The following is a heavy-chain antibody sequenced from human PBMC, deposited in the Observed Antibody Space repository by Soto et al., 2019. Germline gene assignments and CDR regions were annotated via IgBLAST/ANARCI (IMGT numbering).Heavy chain of an antibody. J-gene: IGHJ6*03. CDR2: INPSGGST. Sequence: GASVKVSCKASGYTFTSYYMHWVRQAPGQGLEWMGIINPSGGSTSYAQKFQGRVTMTRDTSTSTVYMELSRLSSEDTSVYYCARGAIAILVVAAANRYYYYYMDVWGKGTTVTVSS. D-gene: IGHD2-2*01. V-gene: IGHV1-46*03. CDR1: GYTFTSYY. CDR3: ARGAIAILVVAAANRYYYYYMDV.